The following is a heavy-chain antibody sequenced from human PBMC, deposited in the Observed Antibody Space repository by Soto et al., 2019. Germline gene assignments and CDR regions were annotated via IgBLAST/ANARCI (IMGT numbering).Heavy chain of an antibody. V-gene: IGHV3-23*01. J-gene: IGHJ4*02. D-gene: IGHD1-26*01. Sequence: GGSLRLACAASGFTFSSYAMSWVRQAPGKGLEWVSAISGSGGSTYYADSVKGRFTISRDNSKNTLYLQMNSLRAEDTAVYYCAKKGGGSVVRAYVAYWGQGTLVTVSS. CDR3: AKKGGGSVVRAYVAY. CDR2: ISGSGGST. CDR1: GFTFSSYA.